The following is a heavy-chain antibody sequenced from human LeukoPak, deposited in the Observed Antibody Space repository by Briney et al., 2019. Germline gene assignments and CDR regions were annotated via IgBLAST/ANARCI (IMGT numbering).Heavy chain of an antibody. CDR1: GFTVSSNY. CDR3: ASIPPGQYGYYYGSGSL. V-gene: IGHV3-53*01. Sequence: PGGSLRLSCAASGFTVSSNYMSWVRQAPGKGLEWVSVIYSGGSTYYADSVKGRFTISRDNSKNTLYLQMNSLRAEDTAVYYCASIPPGQYGYYYGSGSLWGQGTLVTVSS. J-gene: IGHJ4*02. CDR2: IYSGGST. D-gene: IGHD3-10*01.